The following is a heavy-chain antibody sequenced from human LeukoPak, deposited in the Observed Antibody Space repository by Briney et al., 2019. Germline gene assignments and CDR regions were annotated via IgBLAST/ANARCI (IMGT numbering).Heavy chain of an antibody. V-gene: IGHV3-21*01. J-gene: IGHJ4*02. CDR1: GISFSNYS. D-gene: IGHD1-26*01. Sequence: GGSLRLSCAASGISFSNYSMNWVRQAPGKGLEWVSLISSSSRFIYYGDSVKGRFTISRDNAKKSLYLQMNSLRAEDTAVYYCARSRKWELPDYWGQGTLVTVSS. CDR3: ARSRKWELPDY. CDR2: ISSSSRFI.